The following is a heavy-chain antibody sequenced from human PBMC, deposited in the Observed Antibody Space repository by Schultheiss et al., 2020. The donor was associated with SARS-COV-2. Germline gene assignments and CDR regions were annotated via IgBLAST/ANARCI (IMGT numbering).Heavy chain of an antibody. D-gene: IGHD6-13*01. CDR1: GDSIDRSASF. CDR2: INHSGRT. Sequence: SCTVSGDSIDRSASFWGWIRRTPGEGLEWLGDINHSGRTNYNPSLRSRITISIDTYKKQFSLNLRSLVAADTAVYYCARGGIAAVEAYALDAWGQGTTVTVSS. V-gene: IGHV4-39*02. CDR3: ARGGIAAVEAYALDA. J-gene: IGHJ6*02.